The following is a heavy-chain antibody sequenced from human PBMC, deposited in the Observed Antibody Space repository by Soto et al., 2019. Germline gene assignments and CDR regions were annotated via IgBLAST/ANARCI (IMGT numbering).Heavy chain of an antibody. V-gene: IGHV3-30-3*01. Sequence: GGSLRLSCAASGFTFRTSAMHWVRQAPGKGLQWVAFVSYDGSLKYYADSVKGRFTISRDNSKNTVLLQMNNLRPEDTAVYYCAREDFASRPPPYYYYGMDVWGRGTTVTVS. CDR1: GFTFRTSA. J-gene: IGHJ6*02. CDR2: VSYDGSLK. D-gene: IGHD6-6*01. CDR3: AREDFASRPPPYYYYGMDV.